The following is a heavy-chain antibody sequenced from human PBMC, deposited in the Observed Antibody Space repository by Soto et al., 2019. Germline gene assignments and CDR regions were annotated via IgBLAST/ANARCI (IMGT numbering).Heavy chain of an antibody. Sequence: QIQLVQSAAEVKKPGASVKVSCKASGYMFNIYGINWVRQAPGQGLEWMGWISGYNGNTNYAQKFQGRVTMTTDTSTNTAHMELRSLRSDDTAVYYCARGYCSRDSCYSYWFDPWGQGTSVTVSS. CDR2: ISGYNGNT. CDR3: ARGYCSRDSCYSYWFDP. V-gene: IGHV1-18*01. D-gene: IGHD2-15*01. J-gene: IGHJ5*02. CDR1: GYMFNIYG.